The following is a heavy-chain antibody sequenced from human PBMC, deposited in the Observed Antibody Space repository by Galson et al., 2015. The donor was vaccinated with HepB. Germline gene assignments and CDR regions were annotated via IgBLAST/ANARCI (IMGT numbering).Heavy chain of an antibody. CDR2: INADTGNT. J-gene: IGHJ4*02. Sequence: SVKVSCKASGYIFTTYAIQWVRQAPGQRLEWMGWINADTGNTNYSQKFQGRVTITAATSTDTAYMELSSLRSEDTAVYYCATSPKYYASGYGTPFDYWGQGTLVTVSS. CDR3: ATSPKYYASGYGTPFDY. V-gene: IGHV1-3*01. D-gene: IGHD3-10*01. CDR1: GYIFTTYA.